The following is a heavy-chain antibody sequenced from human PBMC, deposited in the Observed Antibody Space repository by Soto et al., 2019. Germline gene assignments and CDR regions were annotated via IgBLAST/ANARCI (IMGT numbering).Heavy chain of an antibody. D-gene: IGHD6-19*01. J-gene: IGHJ6*02. CDR3: TRHDAVAVIRHGMAV. CDR2: IFYHGNT. V-gene: IGHV4-59*01. CDR1: GGSINNYY. Sequence: QVQLQESGPGLVKPSETLSLTCTVSGGSINNYYWSWIRQPPGKGLEWIGYIFYHGNTIYNPALNSRVTTLVATSKNQFSLKLSSVTAADTAVYYCTRHDAVAVIRHGMAVWGQGTTVTVSS.